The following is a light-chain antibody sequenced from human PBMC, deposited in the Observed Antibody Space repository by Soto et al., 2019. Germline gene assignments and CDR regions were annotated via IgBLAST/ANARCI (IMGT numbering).Light chain of an antibody. Sequence: QSVLTQPASVSGSPGQSITISCTGTSSDVGGYKYVSWYQHHPGKAPKLMIYKVSNRPSGVSNRFSGSKSGSTAYLTISGLQPEDEAEYYCTSFTSSTTRVFGTGTKLTVL. J-gene: IGLJ1*01. CDR1: SSDVGGYKY. CDR3: TSFTSSTTRV. V-gene: IGLV2-14*01. CDR2: KVS.